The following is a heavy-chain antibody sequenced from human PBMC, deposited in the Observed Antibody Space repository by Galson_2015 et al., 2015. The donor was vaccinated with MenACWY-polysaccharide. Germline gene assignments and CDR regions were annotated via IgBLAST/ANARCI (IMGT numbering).Heavy chain of an antibody. CDR2: TFYESTWSN. V-gene: IGHV6-1*01. D-gene: IGHD1-26*01. Sequence: CAISGDSVSSDSVAWNWVRQSPSRGLEWLGRTFYESTWSNNYAESVKSRITINPDTSKNQVSLQLISVSPEDTAVYYCVRQHHKWQPTAPDAFDIWVQGTMVTVSS. CDR3: VRQHHKWQPTAPDAFDI. CDR1: GDSVSSDSVA. J-gene: IGHJ3*02.